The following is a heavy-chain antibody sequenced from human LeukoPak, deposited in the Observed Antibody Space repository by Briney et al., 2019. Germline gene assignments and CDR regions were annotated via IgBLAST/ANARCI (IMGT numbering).Heavy chain of an antibody. CDR2: IYYSGST. V-gene: IGHV4-39*01. D-gene: IGHD6-19*01. Sequence: SETLSLTCSVSGGSISSSTYHWGWIRQPPGKGLEWIGSIYYSGSTYYNPSLKSRVTISADTSKNQFSLELSSVTAADTAVYYCARRRYSSGWYAYDYWGQGTLVTVSS. J-gene: IGHJ4*02. CDR1: GGSISSSTYH. CDR3: ARRRYSSGWYAYDY.